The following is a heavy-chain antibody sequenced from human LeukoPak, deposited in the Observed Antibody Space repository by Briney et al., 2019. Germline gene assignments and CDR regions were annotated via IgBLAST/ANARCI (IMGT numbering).Heavy chain of an antibody. CDR2: ISSSSSTI. J-gene: IGHJ4*02. CDR1: GFTFSSYS. Sequence: GGSLRLSCAASGFTFSSYSMNWVRQAPGKGLEWVSYISSSSSTIYYADSVKGRFTISRDNAKNSLYLEMNSLRAEGTAVYYCARTYYDFWSGYYSHEGNPFDYWGQGTLVTVSS. V-gene: IGHV3-48*01. CDR3: ARTYYDFWSGYYSHEGNPFDY. D-gene: IGHD3-3*01.